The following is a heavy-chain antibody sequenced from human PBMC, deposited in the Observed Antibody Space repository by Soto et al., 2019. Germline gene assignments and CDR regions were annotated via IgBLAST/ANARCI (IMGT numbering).Heavy chain of an antibody. Sequence: GASVKVSCKASGYTFTSYAMHWVRQAPGQRLEWMGWINAGNGNTKYSQKYQGRVTITRDTSASTAYMELSSLRSEDTAVYYCAVGNVLRFLEWLSYPDVWGQGATVTVSS. CDR2: INAGNGNT. V-gene: IGHV1-3*01. J-gene: IGHJ6*02. D-gene: IGHD3-3*01. CDR1: GYTFTSYA. CDR3: AVGNVLRFLEWLSYPDV.